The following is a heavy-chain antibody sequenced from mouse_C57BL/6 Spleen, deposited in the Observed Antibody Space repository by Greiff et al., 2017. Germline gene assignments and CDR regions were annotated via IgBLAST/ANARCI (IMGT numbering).Heavy chain of an antibody. Sequence: EVMLVESGGGLVKPGGSLKLSCAASGFTFSDYGMHWVRQAPEKGLEWVAYISSGSSTIYYAATVKGRFTISRNNAKNTLFLQMTSLRSEDTAMDYCARGSSGRPYYFDYWGQGTTLTVSS. D-gene: IGHD1-3*01. V-gene: IGHV5-17*01. CDR3: ARGSSGRPYYFDY. CDR2: ISSGSSTI. J-gene: IGHJ2*01. CDR1: GFTFSDYG.